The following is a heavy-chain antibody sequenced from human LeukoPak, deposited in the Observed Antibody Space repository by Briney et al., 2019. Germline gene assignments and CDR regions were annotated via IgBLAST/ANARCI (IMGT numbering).Heavy chain of an antibody. J-gene: IGHJ4*03. Sequence: SGTVSLTCAVYGGSFSRYYWSSIRQSPGKGLEWIAEIDHRGDTNYNPSAKSRVTISVDTTKNQFYLKVRSLSAADTAVYYCARGPTISETGYFDFWGQGTLVTVSS. V-gene: IGHV4-34*01. CDR2: IDHRGDT. CDR1: GGSFSRYY. CDR3: ARGPTISETGYFDF. D-gene: IGHD1-1*01.